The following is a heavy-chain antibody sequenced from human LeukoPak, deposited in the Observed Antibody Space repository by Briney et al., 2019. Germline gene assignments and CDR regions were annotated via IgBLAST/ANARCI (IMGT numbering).Heavy chain of an antibody. Sequence: SETLSLTCTVSGGSISNYYWSWIRQSPGKGLEWVGYASYSGNSNYNPSLKSRVTISVDTSKNQFSLKLSSVTAADTAVYYCAQNSGSYFGWFDPWGQGTLVTVSS. J-gene: IGHJ5*02. CDR3: AQNSGSYFGWFDP. D-gene: IGHD3-10*01. CDR2: ASYSGNS. V-gene: IGHV4-59*01. CDR1: GGSISNYY.